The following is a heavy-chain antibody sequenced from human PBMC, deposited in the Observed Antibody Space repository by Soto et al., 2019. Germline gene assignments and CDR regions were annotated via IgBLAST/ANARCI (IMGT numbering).Heavy chain of an antibody. D-gene: IGHD3-16*01. CDR2: INHSGST. CDR1: GGSFSGYY. Sequence: PSETLSLTCAVYGGSFSGYYWSWIRQPPGKGLEWIGEINHSGSTNYNPSLKSRVTISVDTSKNQFSLKLSSVTAADTAVYYCARGQTDFGSLLYYYYGMDVWGQGTTVTVSS. CDR3: ARGQTDFGSLLYYYYGMDV. J-gene: IGHJ6*02. V-gene: IGHV4-34*01.